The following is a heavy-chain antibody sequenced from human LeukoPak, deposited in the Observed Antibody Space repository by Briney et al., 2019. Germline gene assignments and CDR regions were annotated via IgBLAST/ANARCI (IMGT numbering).Heavy chain of an antibody. CDR1: GGSISSTSYY. CDR3: ARRIPQLPLYWYFDL. V-gene: IGHV4-39*07. CDR2: FYYSGSI. J-gene: IGHJ2*01. D-gene: IGHD2-2*01. Sequence: PSETLSLTCIVSGGSISSTSYYWGWIRQSPGKGLEWIGSFYYSGSIFDNRSLRSRVTISIDMSKNQFLLKLTSVTAADTAVYYCARRIPQLPLYWYFDLWGRGTLVTVSS.